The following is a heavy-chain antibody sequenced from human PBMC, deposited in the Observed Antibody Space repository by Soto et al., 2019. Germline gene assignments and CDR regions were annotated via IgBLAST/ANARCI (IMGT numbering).Heavy chain of an antibody. D-gene: IGHD3-10*01. CDR1: GASLSLLY. Sequence: PSETLSLTCTVSGASLSLLYWSWVRQPPGKGLEWIGYIYYSGSADYNPSLGSRVTISIDTSKNQFSLKLTSVTAADTAVYYCARGVGFGYYYYHMDLWGQGTTVTVSS. CDR3: ARGVGFGYYYYHMDL. J-gene: IGHJ6*02. CDR2: IYYSGSA. V-gene: IGHV4-59*01.